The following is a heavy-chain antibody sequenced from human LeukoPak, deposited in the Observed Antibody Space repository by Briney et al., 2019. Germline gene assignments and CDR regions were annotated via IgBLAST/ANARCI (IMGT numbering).Heavy chain of an antibody. CDR3: ARDFGVYCSGGSCYSDYFQH. D-gene: IGHD2-15*01. V-gene: IGHV3-64*04. CDR2: ISSNGGST. J-gene: IGHJ1*01. CDR1: GFTFSSYA. Sequence: PGGSLRLSCSASGFTFSSYAMHWVRQAPGKGLEYVSAISSNGGSTYYADSVKGRLTISRDNSKNTLYLQMNSLRAEDTAVYYCARDFGVYCSGGSCYSDYFQHWGQGTLVTVSS.